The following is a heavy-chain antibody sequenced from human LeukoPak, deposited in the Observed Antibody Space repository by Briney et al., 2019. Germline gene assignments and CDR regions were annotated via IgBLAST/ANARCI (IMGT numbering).Heavy chain of an antibody. CDR3: ARAFGGSYSSTVDY. J-gene: IGHJ4*02. CDR2: MSYDGSHE. D-gene: IGHD1-26*01. V-gene: IGHV3-30*04. CDR1: GFTFSNYA. Sequence: GGSLRLSCVVSGFTFSNYAMHRVRQAPGQAPGKGLEWVAVMSYDGSHEYYADSVKGRFTISRDNPKSTLYLQMNSLRPEDTAVYYCARAFGGSYSSTVDYWGQGTLVTVSS.